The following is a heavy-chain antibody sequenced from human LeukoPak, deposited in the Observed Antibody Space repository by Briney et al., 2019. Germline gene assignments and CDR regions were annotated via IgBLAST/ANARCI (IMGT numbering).Heavy chain of an antibody. D-gene: IGHD6-13*01. V-gene: IGHV3-53*01. CDR2: IYSGGST. CDR1: GFTVSSNY. J-gene: IGHJ3*02. Sequence: GGSLRLSCAASGFTVSSNYMSWVRQAPGKGLEWVSVIYSGGSTYYADSVKGRFTISRDNSKNTLYLQMNSLRAEDTAVYYCARDPPTVAAEKGDAFDIWGQGTMVTVSS. CDR3: ARDPPTVAAEKGDAFDI.